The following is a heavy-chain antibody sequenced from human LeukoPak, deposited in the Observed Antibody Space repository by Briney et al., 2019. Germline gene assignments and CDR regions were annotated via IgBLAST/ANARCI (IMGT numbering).Heavy chain of an antibody. D-gene: IGHD3-9*01. J-gene: IGHJ4*02. CDR2: IYYSGST. V-gene: IGHV4-39*01. CDR3: ARQGGYDILTGYYQIHFDY. CDR1: GGSISSSSYY. Sequence: SETLSLTCTVSGGSISSSSYYWGWLRQPPGKGLEWIGSIYYSGSTYYNPSLKSRVTISVDTSKNQFSLKLSSVTAADTAVYYCARQGGYDILTGYYQIHFDYWGQGTLVTVSS.